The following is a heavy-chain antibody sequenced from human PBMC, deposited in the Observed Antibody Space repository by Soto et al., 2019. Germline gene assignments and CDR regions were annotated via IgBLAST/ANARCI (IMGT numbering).Heavy chain of an antibody. CDR2: IYYSGST. CDR1: GGSISSGGYY. D-gene: IGHD3-16*01. CDR3: ARAFPITFGGVFHDAFDI. J-gene: IGHJ3*02. V-gene: IGHV4-31*03. Sequence: SETLSLTCTVSGGSISSGGYYWSWIRQHPGKGLEWIGYIYYSGSTYYNPSLKSRVTISVDTSKNQFSLKLSSVTAADTAVYYCARAFPITFGGVFHDAFDIWGQGTMVTVSS.